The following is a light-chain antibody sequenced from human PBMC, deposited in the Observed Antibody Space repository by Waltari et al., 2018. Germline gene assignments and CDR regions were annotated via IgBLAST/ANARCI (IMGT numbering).Light chain of an antibody. CDR3: CSYAGSKFYV. CDR2: EVT. V-gene: IGLV2-23*02. CDR1: SSDVGTCTL. Sequence: QSALTQPAPVSGSPGQSITISCTRTSSDVGTCTLDSCYQQPPGKGPKLMIYEVTKRPAGVSNRFSGSKSGNTASLTISGLQAEDEAEYYCCSYAGSKFYVFGTGTKVTVL. J-gene: IGLJ1*01.